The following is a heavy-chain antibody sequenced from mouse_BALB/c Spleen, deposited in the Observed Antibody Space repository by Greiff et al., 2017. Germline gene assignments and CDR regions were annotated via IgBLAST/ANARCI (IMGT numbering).Heavy chain of an antibody. CDR1: GYTFTSYW. Sequence: QVQLQQPGAELVKPGASVKLSCKASGYTFTSYWMHWVKQRPGQGLEWIGEIDPSDSYINYNQKFKGKATLTVDKSSSTAYMQLSSLTSEDSAVYYCARSFTTGAMDYWGQGTSVTVSS. V-gene: IGHV1-69*02. D-gene: IGHD1-1*01. CDR3: ARSFTTGAMDY. CDR2: IDPSDSYI. J-gene: IGHJ4*01.